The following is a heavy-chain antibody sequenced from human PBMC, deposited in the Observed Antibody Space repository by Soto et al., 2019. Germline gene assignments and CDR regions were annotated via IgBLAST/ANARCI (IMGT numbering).Heavy chain of an antibody. D-gene: IGHD6-19*01. Sequence: QVQVVESGGGVVQPGRSLRLSCAASGFTFSNCAMHWVRQAPGKGLAWEAVISYDATDTYYAVSVKGRFTISRDNSKNTLYLQMISLRAEDTAVYYCAREALGSSGWLDYWGQGTLVTVSS. CDR1: GFTFSNCA. J-gene: IGHJ4*02. V-gene: IGHV3-30-3*01. CDR2: ISYDATDT. CDR3: AREALGSSGWLDY.